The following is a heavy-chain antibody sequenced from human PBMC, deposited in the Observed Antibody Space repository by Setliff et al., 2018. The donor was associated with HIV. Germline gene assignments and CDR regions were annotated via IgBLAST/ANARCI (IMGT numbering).Heavy chain of an antibody. CDR1: GYTFTSYD. V-gene: IGHV1-8*02. Sequence: ASVKVSCKASGYTFTSYDINWVRQAIGQGLDWMGGIFPNLDIPNYAQKFQGRVTMTRDTSISTAYMELSSLRVEDTAVYYCAASTEMVTFGYSYYYMDVWGKGTTVTVSS. CDR2: IFPNLDIP. CDR3: AASTEMVTFGYSYYYMDV. D-gene: IGHD3-16*01. J-gene: IGHJ6*03.